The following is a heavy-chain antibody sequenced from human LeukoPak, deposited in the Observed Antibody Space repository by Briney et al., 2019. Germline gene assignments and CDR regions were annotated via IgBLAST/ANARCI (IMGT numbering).Heavy chain of an antibody. D-gene: IGHD3-16*01. J-gene: IGHJ6*02. V-gene: IGHV3-74*01. CDR1: GFTFSSYW. Sequence: QSGGSLRLSCAASGFTFSSYWMHWVRQAPGKGLVWVSRLNSDGSSTSHADSVKGRFTISRDNAKNTLYLQMNSLRAEDTAVYYCARPASGSYGYYYGMDVWGQGTTVTVSS. CDR2: LNSDGSST. CDR3: ARPASGSYGYYYGMDV.